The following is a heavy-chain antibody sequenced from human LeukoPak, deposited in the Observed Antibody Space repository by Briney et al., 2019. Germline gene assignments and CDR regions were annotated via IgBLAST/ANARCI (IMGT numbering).Heavy chain of an antibody. Sequence: GASVKVSCKASGYTFTGYYIHWVRQAPGQGLECMGWINPNGGGTDYAQQFRGRVTMTRDTSISTAYMEVTRLISDDTAVYYCARDREYSSGVYFDYWGQGTLVTVSS. V-gene: IGHV1-2*02. J-gene: IGHJ4*02. CDR3: ARDREYSSGVYFDY. CDR2: INPNGGGT. D-gene: IGHD6-19*01. CDR1: GYTFTGYY.